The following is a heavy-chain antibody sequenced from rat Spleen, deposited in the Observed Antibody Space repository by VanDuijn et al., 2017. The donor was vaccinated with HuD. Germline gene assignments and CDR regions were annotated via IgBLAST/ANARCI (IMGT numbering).Heavy chain of an antibody. D-gene: IGHD1-12*03. CDR3: TGYYDGYYHPSVMDA. Sequence: QVRLKESGPGLVQSSQTLSLTCTVSGLSLTSNSVSWIRQPPGKGLEWMGRVQSNGSTYYNSALKSRLSISRDTSKSQVFLKMNSLQTEDTAIYYCTGYYDGYYHPSVMDAWGQGASVTVSS. J-gene: IGHJ4*01. V-gene: IGHV2S1*01. CDR1: GLSLTSNS. CDR2: VQSNGST.